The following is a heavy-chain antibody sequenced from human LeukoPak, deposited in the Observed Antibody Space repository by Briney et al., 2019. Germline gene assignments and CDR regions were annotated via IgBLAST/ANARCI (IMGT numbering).Heavy chain of an antibody. CDR3: ARGELPPDYYYYMDV. CDR1: GFTFSSYW. D-gene: IGHD1-26*01. J-gene: IGHJ6*03. Sequence: GGSLRLSCAASGFTFSSYWMSWVRQAPGKGLEWVANIEEDGDTTYYVDSVKGRFTISRDNANNSLYLLMNSLRAEDTAVYYCARGELPPDYYYYMDVWGKGTTVTVSS. V-gene: IGHV3-7*04. CDR2: IEEDGDTT.